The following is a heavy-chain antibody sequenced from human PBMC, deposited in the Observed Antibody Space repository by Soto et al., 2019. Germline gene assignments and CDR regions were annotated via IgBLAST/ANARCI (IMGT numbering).Heavy chain of an antibody. CDR2: IYHSGST. Sequence: QVQLQESGPGLVKPSQTLSLTCNVSGGSISSGGYYWSWIRQHPGKGLEWIGYIYHSGSTYYNPSLKSRVTISVDTSKNPFSLKLSSVTAADTAVYYCAREVAGLGNWFDPWGQGTLVTVSS. J-gene: IGHJ5*02. V-gene: IGHV4-31*03. CDR1: GGSISSGGYY. CDR3: AREVAGLGNWFDP. D-gene: IGHD2-15*01.